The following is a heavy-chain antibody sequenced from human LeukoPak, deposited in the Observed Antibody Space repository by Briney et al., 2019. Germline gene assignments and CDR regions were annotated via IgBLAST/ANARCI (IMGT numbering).Heavy chain of an antibody. D-gene: IGHD3-3*01. CDR2: ISSSSSYI. V-gene: IGHV3-21*01. CDR1: GFTFSSYS. CDR3: DPYYDFWSGYYTGKDYFDY. J-gene: IGHJ4*02. Sequence: GGSLRLSCAASGFTFSSYSMNWVRQAPGKGLEWVSSISSSSSYIYYADSVKGRFTNSRDNAKNSLYLQMNSLRAEDTAVYARDPYYDFWSGYYTGKDYFDYWGQGTLVTVSS.